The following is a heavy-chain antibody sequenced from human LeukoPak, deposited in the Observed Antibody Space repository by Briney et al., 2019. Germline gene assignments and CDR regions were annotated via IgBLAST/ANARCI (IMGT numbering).Heavy chain of an antibody. CDR3: AAGGIVVPPAAGN. Sequence: ASVKVSCKASGYTFTGYYMHWVRQAPGQGLERMGWINPNSGGTNYAQKFQGRVTMTRDTSISTAYMELSRLRSDDTAVYYCAAGGIVVPPAAGNWGQGTLVTVSS. J-gene: IGHJ4*02. D-gene: IGHD2-2*01. CDR2: INPNSGGT. V-gene: IGHV1-2*02. CDR1: GYTFTGYY.